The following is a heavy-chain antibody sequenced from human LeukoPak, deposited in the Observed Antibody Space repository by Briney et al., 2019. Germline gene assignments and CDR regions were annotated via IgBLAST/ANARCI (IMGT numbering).Heavy chain of an antibody. D-gene: IGHD3-22*01. CDR1: GGSITGYY. Sequence: SETLSLTCTVSGGSITGYYWNGIRQPAGQGLEWLGRVESSVVGNYNPSRTSRITMSVDTSKNQFSLKLTSLTAADTAVYYCAREEFLHEIDSSGYFVYWGQGTLVTVSS. CDR3: AREEFLHEIDSSGYFVY. V-gene: IGHV4-4*07. J-gene: IGHJ4*02. CDR2: VESSVVG.